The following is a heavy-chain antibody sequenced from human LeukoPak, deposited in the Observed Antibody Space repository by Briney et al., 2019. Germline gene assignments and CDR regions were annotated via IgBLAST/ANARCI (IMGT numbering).Heavy chain of an antibody. J-gene: IGHJ4*02. D-gene: IGHD5-24*01. CDR2: ISVTGYNT. Sequence: GSLRLSCAASGFTLSSYALGLGRPAPGKGLEWGSGISVTGYNTYPADSGKGRFTISRDSLKNTLYLQMNSLRADDTAVYYCTKDSRNDGYRMFDYWGQGTLVTVSS. CDR1: GFTLSSYA. CDR3: TKDSRNDGYRMFDY. V-gene: IGHV3-23*01.